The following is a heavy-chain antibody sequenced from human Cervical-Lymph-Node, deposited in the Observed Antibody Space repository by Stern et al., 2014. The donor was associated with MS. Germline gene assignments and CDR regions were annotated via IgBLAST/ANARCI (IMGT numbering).Heavy chain of an antibody. CDR3: ATHRGRVTYYYGLDV. Sequence: QMQLVQSGAEVKKPGASVKVSCKVSGYTLTEMSMHWVRQAPGKGLEWMGGYDPQHGETVYAQKIQGRVTMADDRSTDTAYMELTSLRSDDTAVYYCATHRGRVTYYYGLDVWGQGTTVTVSS. CDR1: GYTLTEMS. D-gene: IGHD2-21*02. V-gene: IGHV1-24*01. J-gene: IGHJ6*02. CDR2: YDPQHGET.